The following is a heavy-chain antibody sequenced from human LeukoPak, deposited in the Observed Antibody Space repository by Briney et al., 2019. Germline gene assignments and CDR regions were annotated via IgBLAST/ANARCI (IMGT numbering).Heavy chain of an antibody. V-gene: IGHV3-21*04. CDR2: ISSSSSYI. CDR1: GFTFSSYS. Sequence: GGSLRLSCAASGFTFSSYSMNWVRQAPGKGLEWVSSISSSSSYIYYADSVKGLFTISRDNAKNSLYLQMNSLRAEDTAVYYCARDGSAAGYSSRGDYSYMDVWGKGTTVTISS. D-gene: IGHD6-13*01. J-gene: IGHJ6*03. CDR3: ARDGSAAGYSSRGDYSYMDV.